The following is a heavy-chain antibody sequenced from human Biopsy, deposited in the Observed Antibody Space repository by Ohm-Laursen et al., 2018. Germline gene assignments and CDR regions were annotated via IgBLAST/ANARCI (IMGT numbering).Heavy chain of an antibody. CDR1: GFTFTNYA. CDR2: ISASDDSK. D-gene: IGHD2-2*01. V-gene: IGHV3-23*01. Sequence: SLRLSCAAFGFTFTNYAMSWVRQAPGKGLEWVSSISASDDSKYYGDSVKGRFTISRDSSTNTLYLQMNSLRAEDTAVYYCATEVVPAGIGGHWLDPWGQGTLVTVSS. J-gene: IGHJ5*02. CDR3: ATEVVPAGIGGHWLDP.